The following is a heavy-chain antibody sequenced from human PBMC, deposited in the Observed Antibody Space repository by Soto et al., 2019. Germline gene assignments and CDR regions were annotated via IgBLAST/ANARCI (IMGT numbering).Heavy chain of an antibody. J-gene: IGHJ4*02. D-gene: IGHD3-10*01. V-gene: IGHV4-39*01. CDR2: VYYSGDT. CDR3: ASRHYNGWNDY. CDR1: GASITSTNVY. Sequence: QVQLQKSGPGLLKPSDSLSLTCTVSGASITSTNVYWGWIRQPPAKGLEWLGTVYYSGDTYYNPSPLSRVAISIDTSNSQVSLLFSSVTAADADVYECASRHYNGWNDYWGQGTLVTVSS.